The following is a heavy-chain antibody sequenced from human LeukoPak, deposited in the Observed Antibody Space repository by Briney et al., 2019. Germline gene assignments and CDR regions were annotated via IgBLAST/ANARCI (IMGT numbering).Heavy chain of an antibody. D-gene: IGHD3-22*01. CDR1: GFTFSTYS. Sequence: GGSLRLSCVASGFTFSTYSMKWVRQAPGKGLEWVSYISDSSSTIYYADSVRGRFTISRDNAKNSLYLQMNSLRAEDTAVYYCARDIAYYYDRAGYAHANQFEYWGQGTLVTVSS. V-gene: IGHV3-48*04. CDR3: ARDIAYYYDRAGYAHANQFEY. CDR2: ISDSSSTI. J-gene: IGHJ4*02.